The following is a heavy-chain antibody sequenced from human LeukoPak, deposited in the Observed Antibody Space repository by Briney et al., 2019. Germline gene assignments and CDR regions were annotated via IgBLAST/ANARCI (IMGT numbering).Heavy chain of an antibody. D-gene: IGHD3-22*01. J-gene: IGHJ6*03. CDR1: GFTFDDYG. Sequence: GGSLRLSCAASGFTFDDYGMSWVRQAPGKGLEWVSAINWNGGSAVYADSVKGRFTISRDNAKNSLYLQMNSLRAEDTAFYYCAREYSSEYKTYYYMDVWGKGTTVTVSS. CDR2: INWNGGSA. CDR3: AREYSSEYKTYYYMDV. V-gene: IGHV3-20*04.